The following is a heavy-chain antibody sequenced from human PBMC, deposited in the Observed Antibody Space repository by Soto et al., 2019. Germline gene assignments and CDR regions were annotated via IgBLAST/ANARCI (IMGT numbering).Heavy chain of an antibody. Sequence: QVQLVESGGGVVQPGRSLRLSCAASGFTFSSYGMHWVRQAPGKGLEWMAVIWYDGNSKDYGDYVRGRFTVSRDNSKXXXXXXXXXXXAEDTAVYYCARDSSSGEGFDFWGQGTLVTV. J-gene: IGHJ4*02. CDR3: ARDSSSGEGFDF. CDR2: IWYDGNSK. CDR1: GFTFSSYG. D-gene: IGHD7-27*01. V-gene: IGHV3-33*01.